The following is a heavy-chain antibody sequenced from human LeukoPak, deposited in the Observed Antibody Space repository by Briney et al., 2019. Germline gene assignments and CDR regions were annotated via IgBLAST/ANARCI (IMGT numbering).Heavy chain of an antibody. CDR1: GFTFITYA. J-gene: IGHJ4*02. CDR3: ARGAVAGYYFDY. Sequence: GGSLRLSCVASGFTFITYAMTWVRQVPGKGLEWVSAISGTGGSTYYADSVRGRFTISRDNSKNTLYLQMNSLRAEDTAVYYCARGAVAGYYFDYWGQGTLVTVSS. V-gene: IGHV3-23*01. D-gene: IGHD6-19*01. CDR2: ISGTGGST.